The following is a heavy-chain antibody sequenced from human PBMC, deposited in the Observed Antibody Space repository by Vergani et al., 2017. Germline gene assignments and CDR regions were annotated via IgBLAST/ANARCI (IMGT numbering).Heavy chain of an antibody. CDR2: ISTRYPST. Sequence: EVQLLQSGGGFIQPGGSVRLSCAASGFTFSACPMTWVRQAPGKGLEWVSAISTRYPSTYYADSVKGRFTISSDNSKNILYLQMNSLSAEDTAVYYCARRSYDTTPYVQGGYDCWGQGTLVSVSS. J-gene: IGHJ4*02. D-gene: IGHD3-22*01. CDR1: GFTFSACP. CDR3: ARRSYDTTPYVQGGYDC. V-gene: IGHV3-23*01.